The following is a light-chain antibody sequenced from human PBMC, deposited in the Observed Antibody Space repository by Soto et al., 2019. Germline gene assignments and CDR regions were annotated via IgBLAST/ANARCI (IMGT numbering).Light chain of an antibody. Sequence: QSVLTQPASVSGSPGQSIAISCTGTSSDVGGYNFVSWYQQHPGKAPKLVIYEVNNRPSGISNRFSGSKSGNTASLTISGLRAEDEADYYCSSYTTSSTLVFGEGTKLTVL. CDR3: SSYTTSSTLV. V-gene: IGLV2-14*01. CDR2: EVN. J-gene: IGLJ3*02. CDR1: SSDVGGYNF.